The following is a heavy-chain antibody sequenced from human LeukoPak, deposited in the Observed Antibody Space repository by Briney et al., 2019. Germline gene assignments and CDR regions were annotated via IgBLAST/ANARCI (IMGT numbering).Heavy chain of an antibody. CDR3: ARDRGATSAFDI. V-gene: IGHV3-21*01. J-gene: IGHJ3*02. D-gene: IGHD1-26*01. CDR2: ITSSSGYI. CDR1: GFTFSNAW. Sequence: GGSLRLSCAASGFTFSNAWMSWVRQAPGKGLEWVSSITSSSGYIYYADSVKGRFTISRDNAKNSLYLQMNSLRAEDTAMYYCARDRGATSAFDIWGQGTMVTVSS.